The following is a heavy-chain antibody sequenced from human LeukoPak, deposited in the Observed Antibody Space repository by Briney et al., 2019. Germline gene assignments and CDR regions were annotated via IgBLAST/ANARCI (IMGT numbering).Heavy chain of an antibody. Sequence: TSETLSLTCTVSGDSISSSSYYWGWIRQPPGKGLEWIGNIYYSGSTYYNPSLKSRVTISLDTSKNQFSLKLSSVTAADTAVYYCEGPREDAFDIWGQGTMVTVSS. CDR3: EGPREDAFDI. J-gene: IGHJ3*02. CDR2: IYYSGST. CDR1: GDSISSSSYY. V-gene: IGHV4-39*07. D-gene: IGHD1-26*01.